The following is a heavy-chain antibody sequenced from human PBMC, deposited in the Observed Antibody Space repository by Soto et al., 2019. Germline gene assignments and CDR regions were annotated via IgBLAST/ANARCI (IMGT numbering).Heavy chain of an antibody. Sequence: EVQLLESGGGLVQPGGSLRLSCAASGFTFSSYAMSWVRQAPGKGLEWVSAISGSGGSTYYADSVKGRFTISRDNSKNPLYLQMHSLRAEDTAVYYCAKSLFHSSYYPRRGPGGLHYWAQGTLVTVSS. V-gene: IGHV3-23*01. CDR1: GFTFSSYA. CDR2: ISGSGGST. CDR3: AKSLFHSSYYPRRGPGGLHY. J-gene: IGHJ4*02. D-gene: IGHD3-10*01.